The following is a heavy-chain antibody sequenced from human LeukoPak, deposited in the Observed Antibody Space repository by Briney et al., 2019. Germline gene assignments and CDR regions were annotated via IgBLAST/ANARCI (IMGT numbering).Heavy chain of an antibody. CDR2: IYSGGST. CDR1: GFTVSSNY. D-gene: IGHD2-21*02. CDR3: ARDPLVQYCGGVCYGFDH. J-gene: IGHJ4*02. Sequence: GGSLRLSCAASGFTVSSNYMSWVRQAPGKGLEWVSVIYSGGSTYYADSVKGRFTISRDNSKNTLYLQMNSLRAEDTAVYYCARDPLVQYCGGVCYGFDHWGQGTLVTVSS. V-gene: IGHV3-66*01.